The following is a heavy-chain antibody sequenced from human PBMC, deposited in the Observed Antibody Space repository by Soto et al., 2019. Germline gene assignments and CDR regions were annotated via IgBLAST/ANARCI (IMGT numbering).Heavy chain of an antibody. J-gene: IGHJ4*02. D-gene: IGHD5-18*01. CDR2: VYYSGTT. V-gene: IGHV4-59*01. CDR1: DGAISGSY. CDR3: ARGRWLIDS. Sequence: QMQLQESGPGLVKPSETLSLTCTVSDGAISGSYWTWIRQPPGKGLEWIGCVYYSGTTNYSPSLESRVTISTDMSKNQFSLRLNSVTAADTAVYYCARGRWLIDSWGPGTLVTVSS.